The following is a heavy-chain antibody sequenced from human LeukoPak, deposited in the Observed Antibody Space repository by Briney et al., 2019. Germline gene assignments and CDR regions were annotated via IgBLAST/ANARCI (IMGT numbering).Heavy chain of an antibody. CDR3: ARGIGAAAPFYFDY. D-gene: IGHD6-13*01. V-gene: IGHV3-74*01. J-gene: IGHJ4*02. CDR1: GFSFSSYW. CDR2: IHNDGIAT. Sequence: PGGSLRLSCAASGFSFSSYWMHWVRQAPGKGLVWVSRIHNDGIATSYADSVKGRFTISRDNAKNTLYLQMNSLRADDTAVYYCARGIGAAAPFYFDYWGQGTLVTVSS.